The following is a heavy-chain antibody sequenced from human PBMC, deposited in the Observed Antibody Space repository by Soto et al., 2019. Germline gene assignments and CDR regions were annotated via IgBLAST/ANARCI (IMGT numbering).Heavy chain of an antibody. CDR3: AKGTRHIWGSFDY. CDR2: ISWNSGSI. V-gene: IGHV3-9*01. J-gene: IGHJ4*02. CDR1: GFTFDDYA. Sequence: EVQLVESGGGLVQPGRSLRLSCAASGFTFDDYAMHWVRQAPGKGLEWVSGISWNSGSIGYADSVKGRFTISRDNAKNSLYLQMNSLRAEDTALYYCAKGTRHIWGSFDYWGQGTLVTVPS. D-gene: IGHD3-16*01.